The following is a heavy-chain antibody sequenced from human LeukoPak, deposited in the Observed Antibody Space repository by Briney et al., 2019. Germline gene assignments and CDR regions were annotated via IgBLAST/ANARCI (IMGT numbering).Heavy chain of an antibody. V-gene: IGHV3-21*04. CDR2: ISSSSSYI. CDR1: RFTFGSYS. D-gene: IGHD4-23*01. Sequence: GGSLRLSCAASRFTFGSYSMNWVRQAPGGGREWVSSISSSSSYIYYADSVKGRFTISRDNAKNSLYLQMNSLRAEDTDVYYCARDLTVVTPNAFDIWGQGTMVTVSS. CDR3: ARDLTVVTPNAFDI. J-gene: IGHJ3*02.